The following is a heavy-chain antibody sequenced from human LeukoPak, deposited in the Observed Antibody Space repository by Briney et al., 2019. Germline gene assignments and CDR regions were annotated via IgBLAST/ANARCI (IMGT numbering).Heavy chain of an antibody. CDR2: INSDGRTT. V-gene: IGHV3-74*01. Sequence: PGGPLDLSWAASGFTFGPFGLHWFRKAPGRGLVWVSRINSDGRTTNYADSVKGRFTISRDNAKNMVYLQMNSLRVEDTAVYYCVRDQGRYFFDYWGQGTLVTVSS. CDR3: VRDQGRYFFDY. CDR1: GFTFGPFG. J-gene: IGHJ4*02. D-gene: IGHD1-14*01.